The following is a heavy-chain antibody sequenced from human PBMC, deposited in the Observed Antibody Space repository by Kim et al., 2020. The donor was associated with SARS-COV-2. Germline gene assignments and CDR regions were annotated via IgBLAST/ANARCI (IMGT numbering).Heavy chain of an antibody. CDR3: ARDPIAVADDATDAFDI. D-gene: IGHD6-19*01. J-gene: IGHJ3*02. V-gene: IGHV3-66*01. Sequence: VKGRFTISRDNSKNTLYLQMNSLRAEDTAVYYCARDPIAVADDATDAFDIWGQGTMVTVSS.